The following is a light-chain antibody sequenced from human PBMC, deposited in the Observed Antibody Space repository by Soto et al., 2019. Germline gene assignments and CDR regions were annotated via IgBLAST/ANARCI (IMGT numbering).Light chain of an antibody. CDR3: QSYSSVPRT. CDR2: SAS. J-gene: IGKJ1*01. CDR1: QGINNY. V-gene: IGKV1-27*01. Sequence: DIQMTQSPSSLSASVGDRVTITCRASQGINNYLAWYQQKPGKVPKLLIYSASTLQSGVPSRFSASGYGTDFTLIISSLQPEDVAISYCQSYSSVPRTFGQGTKVEIK.